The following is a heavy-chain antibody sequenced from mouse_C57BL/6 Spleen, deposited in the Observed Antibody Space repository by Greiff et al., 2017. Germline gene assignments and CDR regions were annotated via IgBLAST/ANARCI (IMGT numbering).Heavy chain of an antibody. Sequence: EVHLVESGGGLVKPGGSLKLSCAASGFTFSSYAMSWVRQTPEKRLEWVATISDGGSYTYYPDNVKGRFTISRDNAKNNLYLQMSHLKSEDTAMYYCARALRYFDYWGQGTTLTVSS. D-gene: IGHD1-1*01. CDR3: ARALRYFDY. J-gene: IGHJ2*01. CDR2: ISDGGSYT. V-gene: IGHV5-4*01. CDR1: GFTFSSYA.